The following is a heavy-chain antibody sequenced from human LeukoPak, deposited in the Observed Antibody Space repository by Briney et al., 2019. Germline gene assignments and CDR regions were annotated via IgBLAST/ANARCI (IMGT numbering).Heavy chain of an antibody. CDR1: GFTFSSYA. CDR2: ISGSGRT. CDR3: ARSRSISAALEY. D-gene: IGHD6-13*01. J-gene: IGHJ4*02. Sequence: PGGSLRLSCAPSGFTFSSYALTWVRQAPGKGLEWVSSISGSGRTYYADSVKGRFTISRDNSKTTLYLQMNSLRAEGTAVYYCARSRSISAALEYWGQGTLVTVSS. V-gene: IGHV3-23*01.